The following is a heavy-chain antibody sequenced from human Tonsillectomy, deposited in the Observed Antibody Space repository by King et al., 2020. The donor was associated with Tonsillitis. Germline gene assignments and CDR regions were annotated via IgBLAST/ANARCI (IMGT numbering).Heavy chain of an antibody. CDR1: GFTFSDYY. D-gene: IGHD3-22*01. CDR2: ISSSRSYT. J-gene: IGHJ2*01. Sequence: VQLVQSGGGLVKPGGSLRLSCAASGFTFSDYYMSWIRQAPGKGLEWISYISSSRSYTNYADSVKGRFTISRDNTKNSLYLQMNSLRAEDTAVYYCARSRNHYDGSGPDSDWYFDLWGRGTLVTVSS. CDR3: ARSRNHYDGSGPDSDWYFDL. V-gene: IGHV3-11*06.